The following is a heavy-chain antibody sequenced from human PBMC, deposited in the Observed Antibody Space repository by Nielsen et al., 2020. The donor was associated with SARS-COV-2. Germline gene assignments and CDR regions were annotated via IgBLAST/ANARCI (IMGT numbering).Heavy chain of an antibody. D-gene: IGHD2-2*01. V-gene: IGHV3-30-3*01. CDR2: ISYDGSNK. CDR3: ARSSSTSYWDWYLDL. Sequence: GESLKISCAASGFTFSSYAMHWVRQAPGKGLEWVAVISYDGSNKYYADSVKGRFTISRDNSKNTLYLQMNSLRAEDTAVYYCARSSSTSYWDWYLDLWGRGTLVTVSS. J-gene: IGHJ2*01. CDR1: GFTFSSYA.